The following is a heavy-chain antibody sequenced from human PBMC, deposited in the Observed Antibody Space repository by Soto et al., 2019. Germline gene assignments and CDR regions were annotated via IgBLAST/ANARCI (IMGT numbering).Heavy chain of an antibody. CDR2: IGTAGDT. D-gene: IGHD2-15*01. CDR1: GLTFNNYD. CDR3: ARGRLISLYYFDY. V-gene: IGHV3-13*01. J-gene: IGHJ4*02. Sequence: WGSIRLSCAASGLTFNNYDMDWARQVTGKGLEWVSTIGTAGDTYYPGSVKGRFTISRENAKNSLYLQMNSLRAEDTAVYYCARGRLISLYYFDYWGQGTLVTVSS.